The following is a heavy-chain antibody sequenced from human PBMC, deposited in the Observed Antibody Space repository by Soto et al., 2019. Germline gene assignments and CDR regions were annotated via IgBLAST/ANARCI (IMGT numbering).Heavy chain of an antibody. V-gene: IGHV4-30-4*01. CDR1: GGSISSGDYY. J-gene: IGHJ3*02. Sequence: SETLSLTCTVSGGSISSGDYYWSWIRQPPGKGLEWIGYIYYSGSTYYNPSLKSRVTISVDTSKNQFSLKLSSVTAADTAVYYCARDNYYDSSADAFDIWGQGTMVTVSS. CDR3: ARDNYYDSSADAFDI. CDR2: IYYSGST. D-gene: IGHD3-22*01.